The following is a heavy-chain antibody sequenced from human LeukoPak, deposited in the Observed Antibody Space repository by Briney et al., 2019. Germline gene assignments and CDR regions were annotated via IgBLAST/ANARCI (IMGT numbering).Heavy chain of an antibody. V-gene: IGHV3-23*01. D-gene: IGHD3-22*01. Sequence: GGSLRLSCAASGFTFSSYAMSWVRQAPGKGLEWVSAISGSGGSTYYADSVKGRFTISRDSSKNTLYLQMNSLRAEDTAVYYCAKAVRYDSSGYTRRTYYYYGMDVWGQGTTVTVSS. CDR3: AKAVRYDSSGYTRRTYYYYGMDV. CDR1: GFTFSSYA. CDR2: ISGSGGST. J-gene: IGHJ6*02.